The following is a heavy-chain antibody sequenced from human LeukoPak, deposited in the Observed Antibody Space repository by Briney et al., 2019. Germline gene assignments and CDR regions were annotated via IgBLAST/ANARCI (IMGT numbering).Heavy chain of an antibody. D-gene: IGHD3-22*01. Sequence: SETLSLTCAVYGGSFSGYYWSWIRQPPGKGLEWIGSIYYSGSTYYNPSLKSRVTISVDTSKNQFSLKLSSVTAADTAVYYCARLRVTMIVVVFDYWGQGTLVTVSS. V-gene: IGHV4-34*01. J-gene: IGHJ4*02. CDR2: IYYSGST. CDR3: ARLRVTMIVVVFDY. CDR1: GGSFSGYY.